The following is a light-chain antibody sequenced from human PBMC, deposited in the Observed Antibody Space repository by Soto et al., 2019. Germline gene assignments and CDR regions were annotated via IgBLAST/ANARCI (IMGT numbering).Light chain of an antibody. CDR2: EVS. CDR3: NSYTSSNTYV. J-gene: IGLJ1*01. V-gene: IGLV2-14*01. Sequence: QSALTQPASASGSPGQAITISCSGSSSDVGAHNFVSWYQHHPGKAPKLMIYEVSNRPSGVSNRFSGSKSGNTASLTISGLQAEDEADYYCNSYTSSNTYVFGSGTKLTVL. CDR1: SSDVGAHNF.